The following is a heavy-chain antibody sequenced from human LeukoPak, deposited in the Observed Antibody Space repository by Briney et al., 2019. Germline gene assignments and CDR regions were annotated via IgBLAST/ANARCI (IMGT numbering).Heavy chain of an antibody. CDR3: AREGVAGTAGFDY. V-gene: IGHV4-39*02. D-gene: IGHD6-19*01. Sequence: SETLSLTCSVSGGSISSSSYYWDWIRQPPGKGLEWIGSIYFSGSTYYNPSLKSRVTISVDTSKNQFSLKLSSVTAADTAVYYCAREGVAGTAGFDYWGQGTLVTVSS. CDR2: IYFSGST. J-gene: IGHJ4*02. CDR1: GGSISSSSYY.